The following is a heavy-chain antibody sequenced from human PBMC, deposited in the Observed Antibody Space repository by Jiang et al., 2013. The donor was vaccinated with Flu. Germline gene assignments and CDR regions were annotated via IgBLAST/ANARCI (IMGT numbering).Heavy chain of an antibody. CDR2: TYYRSKWYI. Sequence: QTLSLTCAISGDSVSSDSAAWNWIRQSPSRGLEWLGRTYYRSKWYIDYALSVKSRITINPDTSKNQFSLQLKSVTPEDTALYYCASGAGDYWGQGTLVTVSS. V-gene: IGHV6-1*01. CDR1: GDSVSSDSAA. J-gene: IGHJ4*02. CDR3: ASGAGDY. D-gene: IGHD3-16*01.